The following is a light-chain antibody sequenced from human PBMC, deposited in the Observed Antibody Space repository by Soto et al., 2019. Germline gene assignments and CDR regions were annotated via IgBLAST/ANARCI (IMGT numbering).Light chain of an antibody. J-gene: IGKJ1*01. V-gene: IGKV3-20*01. CDR3: QQYGSSGT. Sequence: EIVLTQSPGTLSLSPGERATLSCRASQSVSNNYLAWYQQKPGQAPRLLIYGASNRATGIPDRFSGSGSGTDFTLTISRLEPEDVAVYCCQQYGSSGTFGQGTKVDIK. CDR2: GAS. CDR1: QSVSNNY.